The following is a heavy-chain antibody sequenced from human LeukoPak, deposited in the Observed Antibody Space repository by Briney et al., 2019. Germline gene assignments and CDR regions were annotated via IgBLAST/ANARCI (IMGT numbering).Heavy chain of an antibody. D-gene: IGHD1-26*01. Sequence: SETLSLTCTVSGASISSYYWSWIRQTPEKGLEWMGNIHTSGGSSYYPSLKSRLTMSIDTSKNKLSLKLTSVTAEDTDVYFCARLGSYHDFWGQGALVTVPS. V-gene: IGHV4-4*09. CDR3: ARLGSYHDF. CDR1: GASISSYY. CDR2: IHTSGGS. J-gene: IGHJ4*02.